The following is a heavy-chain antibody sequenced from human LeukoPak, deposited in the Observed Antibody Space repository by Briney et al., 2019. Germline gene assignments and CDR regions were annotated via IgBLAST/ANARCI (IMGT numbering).Heavy chain of an antibody. D-gene: IGHD3-22*01. CDR3: AGNYPVNYYDGSGPSDY. Sequence: SETLSLTCAVYGGSLSIYYWSWIRQPPGKGLELIGTVSHVGSSYYNPSLKSRVTISLDTSKNQFSLKLTSVTAADTALYYCAGNYPVNYYDGSGPSDYWGHGTLVTVSS. J-gene: IGHJ4*01. V-gene: IGHV4-59*04. CDR2: VSHVGSS. CDR1: GGSLSIYY.